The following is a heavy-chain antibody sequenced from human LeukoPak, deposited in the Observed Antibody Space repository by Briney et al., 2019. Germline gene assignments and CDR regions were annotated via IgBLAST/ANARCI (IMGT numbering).Heavy chain of an antibody. V-gene: IGHV3-33*01. CDR3: ARDRVSAVASGGFDP. Sequence: GGSLRLSCAASGFTFSSYGMHWVRQAPGKGLEWVAVIWYDGSNKYYADSVKGRFTISRDNSKNTLYPQMNSLRAEDTAVYYCARDRVSAVASGGFDPWGQGTLVTVSS. J-gene: IGHJ5*02. D-gene: IGHD6-19*01. CDR1: GFTFSSYG. CDR2: IWYDGSNK.